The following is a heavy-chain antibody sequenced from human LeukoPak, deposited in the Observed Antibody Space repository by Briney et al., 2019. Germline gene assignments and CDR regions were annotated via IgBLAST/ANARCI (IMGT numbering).Heavy chain of an antibody. J-gene: IGHJ5*02. Sequence: ASVKVSCKASGYTFTSYGISWVRQAPGQGLEWMGWISAYNGNTNHAQKLQGRVTMTTDTSTSTAYMELRSLRSDDTAVYYCARDGGGYSSSWYELDWFDPWGQGTLVTVSS. V-gene: IGHV1-18*01. CDR3: ARDGGGYSSSWYELDWFDP. D-gene: IGHD6-13*01. CDR1: GYTFTSYG. CDR2: ISAYNGNT.